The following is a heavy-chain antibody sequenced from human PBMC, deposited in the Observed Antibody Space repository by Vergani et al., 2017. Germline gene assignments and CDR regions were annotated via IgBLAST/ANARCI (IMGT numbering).Heavy chain of an antibody. D-gene: IGHD2-21*01. CDR1: VGTFSSYA. V-gene: IGHV1-69*01. Sequence: QVQLVQSGAEVKKPGSSVKVSCKASVGTFSSYAISWVRQAPGQGLEWMGGIIPIFGTANYAQKFQGRVTITADESTSTAYMELSSLRSEDTAVYYCASCVTGYYYYGMDVWGQGTTVTVSS. CDR3: ASCVTGYYYYGMDV. CDR2: IIPIFGTA. J-gene: IGHJ6*02.